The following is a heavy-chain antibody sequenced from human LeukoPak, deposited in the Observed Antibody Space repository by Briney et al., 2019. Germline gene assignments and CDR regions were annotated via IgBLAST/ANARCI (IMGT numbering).Heavy chain of an antibody. Sequence: GGSLRLSCAASGFTFSNYWMSWVRQAPGKGLEWVANIKQDGSEKYYVDSVKGRFTISRDNSKNSLYLQMNSLRTEDTALYYCAKDYSSSSDYFDYWGQGTLVTVSS. CDR3: AKDYSSSSDYFDY. D-gene: IGHD6-6*01. J-gene: IGHJ4*02. V-gene: IGHV3-7*03. CDR1: GFTFSNYW. CDR2: IKQDGSEK.